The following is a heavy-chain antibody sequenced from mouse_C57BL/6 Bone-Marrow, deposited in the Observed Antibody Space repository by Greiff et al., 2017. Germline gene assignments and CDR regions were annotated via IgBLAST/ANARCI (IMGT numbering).Heavy chain of an antibody. CDR1: GFTFSDYY. D-gene: IGHD1-1*01. V-gene: IGHV5-12*01. Sequence: DVHLVESGGGLVQPGGSLKLSCAASGFTFSDYYMYWVRQTPEKRLEWVAYISNGGGSTYYPDTVKGRFTISRDNAKNTRYLQMSRLKAEDTAMYYCALYYFYAMDYWGQGTSVTVSS. J-gene: IGHJ4*01. CDR2: ISNGGGST. CDR3: ALYYFYAMDY.